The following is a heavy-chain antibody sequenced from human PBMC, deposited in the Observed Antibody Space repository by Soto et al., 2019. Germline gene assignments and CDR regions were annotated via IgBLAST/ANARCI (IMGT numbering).Heavy chain of an antibody. Sequence: EVQLVESGGGLVQPGGSLRRSCAASGFTFSSYWMHWVRQAPGKGLVWVSSINSDGSSTSYADTVKGRFTNSSDNAKNTLYLLMNSLRAEDTAVYYCAREGGESTRQESFAYGGQGTLVTFSS. CDR3: AREGGESTRQESFAY. D-gene: IGHD3-16*01. V-gene: IGHV3-74*01. CDR2: INSDGSST. J-gene: IGHJ4*02. CDR1: GFTFSSYW.